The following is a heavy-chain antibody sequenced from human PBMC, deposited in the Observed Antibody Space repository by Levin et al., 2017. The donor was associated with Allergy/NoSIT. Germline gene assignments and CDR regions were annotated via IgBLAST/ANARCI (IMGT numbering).Heavy chain of an antibody. V-gene: IGHV3-74*03. CDR2: ITSGGSDT. CDR1: GFPFSAYW. CDR3: ARQSGGYPAD. Sequence: GESLKISCAASGFPFSAYWMHWVRQVPGKGLVWVSRITSGGSDTKYADSVKGRFIISRDDAKNTRYLQMNSLKAEDTAVYYCARQSGGYPADWGQGTLVPVSS. D-gene: IGHD1-26*01. J-gene: IGHJ4*02.